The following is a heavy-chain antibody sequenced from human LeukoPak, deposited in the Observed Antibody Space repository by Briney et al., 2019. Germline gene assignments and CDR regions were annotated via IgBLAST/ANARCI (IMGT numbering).Heavy chain of an antibody. CDR3: ARDNGYDTYDY. J-gene: IGHJ4*02. Sequence: PGGSLRLSCAASGFTVSSDYMSWVRQAPGKGLEWVSVIYSGGSTYYADSVKGRFTISRDNSKNTLYLQMNSLRAEDTAVYYCARDNGYDTYDYWGQGTLVTVSS. D-gene: IGHD5-12*01. CDR1: GFTVSSDY. V-gene: IGHV3-53*01. CDR2: IYSGGST.